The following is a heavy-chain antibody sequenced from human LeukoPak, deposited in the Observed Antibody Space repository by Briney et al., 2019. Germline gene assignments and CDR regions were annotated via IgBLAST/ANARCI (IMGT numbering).Heavy chain of an antibody. CDR3: ARDHDWAFDL. J-gene: IGHJ4*02. D-gene: IGHD3-9*01. CDR1: GFPFGSYV. V-gene: IGHV3-48*02. Sequence: PGGSLRLSCEGSGFPFGSYVMSWVRQAPGKGLKWIAYINHNAEMIFYPDFVKGRFTISRDNPKKSLYLQMNALRYEDTAIYYCARDHDWAFDLWGQGTLVTVSS. CDR2: INHNAEMI.